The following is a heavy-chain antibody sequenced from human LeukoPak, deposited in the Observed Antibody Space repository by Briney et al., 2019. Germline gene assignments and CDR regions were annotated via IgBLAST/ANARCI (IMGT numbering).Heavy chain of an antibody. Sequence: GGSLRLSCAASGFTLSNYAMSWVRQAPGKGMEWVSGIGGDGIFYAYSGRGRVTISRDNSKNTLYLQMNSLRGDDTALYYCAKELAAAGNPAYDSWGQGILVTVSS. CDR3: AKELAAAGNPAYDS. CDR1: GFTLSNYA. V-gene: IGHV3-23*01. CDR2: IGGDGI. J-gene: IGHJ5*01. D-gene: IGHD6-13*01.